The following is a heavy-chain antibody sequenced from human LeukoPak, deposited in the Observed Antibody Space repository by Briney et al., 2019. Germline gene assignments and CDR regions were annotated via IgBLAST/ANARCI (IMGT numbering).Heavy chain of an antibody. CDR2: IYHDGSS. J-gene: IGHJ4*02. V-gene: IGHV4-4*02. D-gene: IGHD5-18*01. CDR3: ARDRGGYTYSHDY. Sequence: SETLSLTCAVSGGSISSNNWWIWVRQSPEKGLEWIGEIYHDGSSNYNPSLKSRVTISMDKSKNQLSLKLNFVTAADTAVYYCARDRGGYTYSHDYWGQGTLVTVSS. CDR1: GGSISSNNW.